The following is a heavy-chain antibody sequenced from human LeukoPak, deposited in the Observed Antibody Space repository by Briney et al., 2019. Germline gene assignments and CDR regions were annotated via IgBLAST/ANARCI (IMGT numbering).Heavy chain of an antibody. CDR2: IYYTGST. Sequence: SETLSLTCTVSGGSMSTYYWTWIRQPPGKGLEWIGFIYYTGSTNYNPSLKSRVTISVDTSKNQFSLKRSSVTAADTAVYYCAGMRITTPTVRTLDYWGQGTLVTVSS. CDR3: AGMRITTPTVRTLDY. J-gene: IGHJ4*02. CDR1: GGSMSTYY. V-gene: IGHV4-59*01. D-gene: IGHD1-14*01.